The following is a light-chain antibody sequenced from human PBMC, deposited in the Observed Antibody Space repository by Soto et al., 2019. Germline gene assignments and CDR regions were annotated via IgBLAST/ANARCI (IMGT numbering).Light chain of an antibody. CDR1: SSDVGGYNY. CDR2: EVT. V-gene: IGLV2-8*01. CDR3: SSYAGSYVV. J-gene: IGLJ2*01. Sequence: QSALTQPPSASGSPGQSVTISCTGTSSDVGGYNYVSWYQHHPGKAPKLMIYEVTKRPSGVPDRFSGSKSGNTASLTVSGLQAEDEADYYCSSYAGSYVVFGGGTQLTVL.